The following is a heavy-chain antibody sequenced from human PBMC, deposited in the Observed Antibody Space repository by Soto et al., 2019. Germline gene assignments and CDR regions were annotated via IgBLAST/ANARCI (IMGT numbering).Heavy chain of an antibody. CDR1: DGSISNYY. J-gene: IGHJ2*01. V-gene: IGHV4-59*01. CDR3: ARGPQITPYYFDL. CDR2: IYSSGNT. Sequence: QVQLQESGPGLVKPSETLSLTCTVSDGSISNYYWSWIRQPPGKELEWIGYIYSSGNTNYNPSLKSRVTISLDTSKKQFSVKLNSVTAADTAVYYCARGPQITPYYFDLWGRGTLVTVSS. D-gene: IGHD3-16*01.